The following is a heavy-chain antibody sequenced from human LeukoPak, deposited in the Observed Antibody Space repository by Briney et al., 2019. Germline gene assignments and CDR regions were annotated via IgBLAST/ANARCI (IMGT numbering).Heavy chain of an antibody. D-gene: IGHD2-15*01. CDR3: ASSPSGYCSGGSCYGGTYYYYYGMDV. J-gene: IGHJ6*02. V-gene: IGHV4-59*01. CDR2: IYYSGST. Sequence: PSETLSLTCTVSGGSISSYYWSWIPQPPGKGLEWIGYIYYSGSTNYNPSLKSRVTISVDTSKNQFSLKLSSVTAADTAVYYCASSPSGYCSGGSCYGGTYYYYYGMDVWGQGTTVTVSS. CDR1: GGSISSYY.